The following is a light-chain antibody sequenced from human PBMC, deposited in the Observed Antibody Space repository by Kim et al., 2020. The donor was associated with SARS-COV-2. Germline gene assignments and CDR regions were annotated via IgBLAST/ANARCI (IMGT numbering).Light chain of an antibody. CDR3: CSYAGSYTYV. Sequence: GKSVTISCTETSGDVGGYNFVSWYQQHPGKAPILMIYDVSKRPSGVPDHFSGSKSGNTASLTISGLQAEDEADYYCCSYAGSYTYVFGTGTKVTVL. CDR1: SGDVGGYNF. J-gene: IGLJ1*01. V-gene: IGLV2-11*01. CDR2: DVS.